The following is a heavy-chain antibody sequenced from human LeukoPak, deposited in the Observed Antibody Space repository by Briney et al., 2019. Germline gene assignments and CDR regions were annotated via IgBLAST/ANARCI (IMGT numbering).Heavy chain of an antibody. J-gene: IGHJ6*02. Sequence: PGGSLRLSCAASGFTFSSYAMSWVRQAPGKGLEWVSAISGSGGSTYYADSVKGRFTISRDNSKNTLYLQMNSLRAEDTAVYYCAKAIAAAGPFYYYYGMDVWGQGTTVTVSS. V-gene: IGHV3-23*01. CDR1: GFTFSSYA. CDR2: ISGSGGST. D-gene: IGHD6-13*01. CDR3: AKAIAAAGPFYYYYGMDV.